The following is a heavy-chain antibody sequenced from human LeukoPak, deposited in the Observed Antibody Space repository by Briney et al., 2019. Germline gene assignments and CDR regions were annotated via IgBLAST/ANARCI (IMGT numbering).Heavy chain of an antibody. D-gene: IGHD2-2*01. Sequence: SQTLSLTWAISGDSVSSNSVTWNWIRQSPSRGLEWLGRTYYRSTWYNDYAVSVRGRITVNPDTSKNQFSLHLNSVTPEDTAVYYCARRLTQYDCFDPWGQGILVTVSS. CDR1: GDSVSSNSVT. V-gene: IGHV6-1*01. CDR3: ARRLTQYDCFDP. J-gene: IGHJ5*02. CDR2: TYYRSTWYN.